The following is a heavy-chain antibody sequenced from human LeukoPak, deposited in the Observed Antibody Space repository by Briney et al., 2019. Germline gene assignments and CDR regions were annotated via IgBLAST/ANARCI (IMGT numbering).Heavy chain of an antibody. CDR2: IYPNSGGT. J-gene: IGHJ4*02. D-gene: IGHD3-22*01. V-gene: IGHV1-2*02. Sequence: ASVKVSCKASGHTFTGYYMHWVRQAPGQGLEWMGWIYPNSGGTNYAQNFQGRVTMTRDTSISTAYMELSSLRSDDTAVYYCARTPESSGYHLDFDYWGQGTLVIVSS. CDR3: ARTPESSGYHLDFDY. CDR1: GHTFTGYY.